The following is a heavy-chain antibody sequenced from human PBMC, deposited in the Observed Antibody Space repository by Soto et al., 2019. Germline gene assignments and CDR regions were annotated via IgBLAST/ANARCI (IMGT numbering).Heavy chain of an antibody. CDR3: ARGAGVIGAFDI. D-gene: IGHD2-21*01. CDR1: GYTFTSYG. CDR2: ISAYNGNT. J-gene: IGHJ3*02. Sequence: GASVKVSCKASGYTFTSYGISWVRQAPGQGREWMGWISAYNGNTNYAQKLQGRVTITKDTSTSTAYMELRSLRSDATAVYYCARGAGVIGAFDIWGQGAMVTVSS. V-gene: IGHV1-18*01.